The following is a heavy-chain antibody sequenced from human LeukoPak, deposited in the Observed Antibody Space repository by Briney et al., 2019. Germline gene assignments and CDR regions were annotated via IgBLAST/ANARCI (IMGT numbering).Heavy chain of an antibody. D-gene: IGHD6-13*01. CDR2: IYYSGST. V-gene: IGHV4-59*01. CDR1: GGSISSYY. J-gene: IGHJ6*03. CDR3: ARRMYSSSWYEVDHYYYYYMDV. Sequence: SETLSLTCTVSGGSISSYYWSWIRQPPGKGLEWIGYIYYSGSTNYNPSLKSRVTISVDTSKNQFSLKLSSVTAADTAVYYCARRMYSSSWYEVDHYYYYYMDVWGKGTTVTVSS.